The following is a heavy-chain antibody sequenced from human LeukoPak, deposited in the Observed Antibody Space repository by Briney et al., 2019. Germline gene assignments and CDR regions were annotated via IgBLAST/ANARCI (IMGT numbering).Heavy chain of an antibody. CDR3: ARGMSGYTEDPFDI. CDR2: ISAYNGNT. D-gene: IGHD2-2*02. Sequence: ASVKVSCKASGYTFTSYSIIWVRQAPGQGLEWMAWISAYNGNTNYAQKFHGRVTLTRDTSTSTAYMELRSLRSDDTAVYFCARGMSGYTEDPFDIWGQGTVVTVSS. J-gene: IGHJ3*02. V-gene: IGHV1-18*01. CDR1: GYTFTSYS.